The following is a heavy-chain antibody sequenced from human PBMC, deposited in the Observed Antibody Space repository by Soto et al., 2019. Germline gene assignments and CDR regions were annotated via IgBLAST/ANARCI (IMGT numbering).Heavy chain of an antibody. Sequence: TSETLSLTCTVSGGSISSGGYYWSWIRQHPGKGLEWIGYIYYSGSTYYNPSLKSRVTISVDTSKNQFSLKLSSVTAADTAVYYCAGYCSGGSCYYGYWGQGTLVTVSS. CDR3: AGYCSGGSCYYGY. J-gene: IGHJ4*02. V-gene: IGHV4-31*03. CDR1: GGSISSGGYY. D-gene: IGHD2-15*01. CDR2: IYYSGST.